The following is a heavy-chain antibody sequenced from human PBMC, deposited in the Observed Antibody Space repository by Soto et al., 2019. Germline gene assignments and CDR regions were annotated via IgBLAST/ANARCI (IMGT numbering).Heavy chain of an antibody. D-gene: IGHD2-2*01. CDR2: ISGSGGST. CDR3: AKSTLGVVVPAATLGY. V-gene: IGHV3-23*01. J-gene: IGHJ4*02. Sequence: GGSLRLSCAASGFTFSSYAMSWVRQAPGKGLEWVSAISGSGGSTYYADSVKGRFTISRDNSKNTLYLQMNSLRAEDTAVYYCAKSTLGVVVPAATLGYWGQGTLVTVSS. CDR1: GFTFSSYA.